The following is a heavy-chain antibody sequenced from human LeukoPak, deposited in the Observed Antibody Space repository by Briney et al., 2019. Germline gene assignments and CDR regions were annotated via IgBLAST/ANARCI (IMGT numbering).Heavy chain of an antibody. D-gene: IGHD3-10*01. CDR2: INGNGAAT. V-gene: IGHV3-23*01. CDR3: AKWKFADVRKNYYGSGSYYGGFDY. Sequence: PGGSLRLSCVASGFTFNNYAMHWVRQAPGKGLEWVSTINGNGAATYYADSFKGRFLISRDDSKSTVYLRMNKLRVEDTAVYYCAKWKFADVRKNYYGSGSYYGGFDYWGPGTLVTVSS. CDR1: GFTFNNYA. J-gene: IGHJ4*02.